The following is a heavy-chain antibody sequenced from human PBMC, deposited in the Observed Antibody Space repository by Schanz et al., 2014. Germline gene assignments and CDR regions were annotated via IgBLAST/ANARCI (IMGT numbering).Heavy chain of an antibody. CDR1: GYNFTTYT. Sequence: QVQLVQSGSELTRPGASVKVSCKASGYNFTTYTMNWVRQAPGQGLEWMGWINTNTGNPTYAQGFTGRFVFSLDTSVSTAYLQISFLKADDTAVFFCARGEANWGQYWGLGTLVTVSS. J-gene: IGHJ4*02. CDR2: INTNTGNP. V-gene: IGHV7-4-1*02. CDR3: ARGEANWGQY. D-gene: IGHD7-27*01.